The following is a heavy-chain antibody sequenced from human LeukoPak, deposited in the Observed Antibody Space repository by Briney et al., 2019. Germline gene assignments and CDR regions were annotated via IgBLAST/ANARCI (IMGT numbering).Heavy chain of an antibody. J-gene: IGHJ3*02. V-gene: IGHV4-39*07. CDR1: GGSISSSSYY. D-gene: IGHD3-9*01. CDR2: VYYSGST. Sequence: KPSETLSLTCTVSGGSISSSSYYWGWIRQPPGKGLEWIGSVYYSGSTYYNPSLKSRVTISVDTSKNQFSLKLSSVTAADTAVYYCARDGGTYYDILTGYYNEAFDIWGQGTMVTVSS. CDR3: ARDGGTYYDILTGYYNEAFDI.